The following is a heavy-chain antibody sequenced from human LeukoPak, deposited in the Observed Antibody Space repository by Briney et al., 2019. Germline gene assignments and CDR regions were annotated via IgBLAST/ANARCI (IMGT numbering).Heavy chain of an antibody. J-gene: IGHJ4*02. Sequence: ASVKVSCKASGYTFTSYGITWVRQAPGQGLEWMGWINTYNGNTNYVQKLQGRVTMTTDTSTSTAYMELRSLRSDDTAVYYCAREDCSGGSCYLDYWGQGTLVTVSS. CDR2: INTYNGNT. D-gene: IGHD2-15*01. V-gene: IGHV1-18*01. CDR3: AREDCSGGSCYLDY. CDR1: GYTFTSYG.